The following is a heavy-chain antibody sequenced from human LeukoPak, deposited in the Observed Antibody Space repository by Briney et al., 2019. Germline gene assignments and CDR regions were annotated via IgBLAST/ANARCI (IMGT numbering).Heavy chain of an antibody. CDR3: ARTYRPYYYDSSGYYCYFDY. J-gene: IGHJ4*02. CDR2: IYYSGST. CDR1: GGSISSGGYY. Sequence: SETLSLTCTVSGGSISSGGYYWSWIRQHPGKGLEWIGYIYYSGSTYYNPSLKSRVTISVYTSKNQFSLKLSSVTAADTAVYYCARTYRPYYYDSSGYYCYFDYWGQGTLVTVSS. V-gene: IGHV4-31*03. D-gene: IGHD3-22*01.